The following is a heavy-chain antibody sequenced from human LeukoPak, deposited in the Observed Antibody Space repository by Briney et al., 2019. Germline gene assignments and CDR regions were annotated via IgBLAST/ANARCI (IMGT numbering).Heavy chain of an antibody. CDR1: GGSISSSSYY. V-gene: IGHV4-39*07. CDR3: VRDLMADTGDY. CDR2: IYYSGST. J-gene: IGHJ4*02. D-gene: IGHD6-19*01. Sequence: PSETLSLTCTVSGGSISSSSYYWGWIRQPPGKGLEWIGSIYYSGSTNYNPSLNSRVTISVDTSKNQFSLKLSSVTAADTAVYYCVRDLMADTGDYWGQGTLVTVSS.